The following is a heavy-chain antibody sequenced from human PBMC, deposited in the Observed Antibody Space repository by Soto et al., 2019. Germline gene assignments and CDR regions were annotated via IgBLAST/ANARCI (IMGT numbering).Heavy chain of an antibody. Sequence: TSETLSLTCTVSGGSISSYYWSWIRQPPGKGLDWIGYIYYSGSTNYNPSLKSRVTISVDTSKNQFSLKLSSVTAADTAVYYCARYYGSGSYYSHYYYYGMDVWGQGTTVTVSS. CDR1: GGSISSYY. CDR3: ARYYGSGSYYSHYYYYGMDV. D-gene: IGHD3-10*01. CDR2: IYYSGST. V-gene: IGHV4-59*01. J-gene: IGHJ6*02.